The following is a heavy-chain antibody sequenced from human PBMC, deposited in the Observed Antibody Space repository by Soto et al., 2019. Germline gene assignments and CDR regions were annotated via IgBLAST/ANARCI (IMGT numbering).Heavy chain of an antibody. V-gene: IGHV3-48*03. J-gene: IGHJ4*02. CDR1: GFTFSSYE. CDR2: ISSSGSTI. Sequence: PGGSLRLSCAASGFTFSSYEMNWVRQAPGKGLEWVSYISSSGSTIYYADSVKGRFTISRDNAKNSLYLQMNSLRAEDTAVYYCAVDGVPRTSFRYYYLRFWGRGTLVTVSS. CDR3: AVDGVPRTSFRYYYLRF. D-gene: IGHD1-20*01.